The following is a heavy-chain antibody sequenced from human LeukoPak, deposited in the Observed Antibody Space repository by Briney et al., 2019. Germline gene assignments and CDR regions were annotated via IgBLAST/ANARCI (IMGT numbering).Heavy chain of an antibody. CDR3: AKAVYGSGSYWNWFDP. CDR1: GFTFSSYA. Sequence: GGSLRLSCAASGFTFSSYAMHWVRQAPGKGLEWVAVISYDGSNKYYADSVKGRFTISRDNSKNTLYLQMNSLRAEDTAVYYCAKAVYGSGSYWNWFDPWGQGTLVTVSS. CDR2: ISYDGSNK. V-gene: IGHV3-30*04. D-gene: IGHD3-10*01. J-gene: IGHJ5*02.